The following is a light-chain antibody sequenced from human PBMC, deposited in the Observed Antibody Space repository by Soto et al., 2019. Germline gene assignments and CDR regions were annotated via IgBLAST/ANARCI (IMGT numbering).Light chain of an antibody. Sequence: LTQPASVSGSPGQSITISCTGTSSDVGGYDYVSWYQQNPGKAPKLMIYEVSNRPSGVSNRFSGSKSGNTASLTISGLQAEDEADYYCSSYTSSSTYVFGTGTKVTVL. J-gene: IGLJ1*01. CDR1: SSDVGGYDY. CDR3: SSYTSSSTYV. V-gene: IGLV2-14*01. CDR2: EVS.